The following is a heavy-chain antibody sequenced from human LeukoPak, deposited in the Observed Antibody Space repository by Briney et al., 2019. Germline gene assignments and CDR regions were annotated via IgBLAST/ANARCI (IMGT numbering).Heavy chain of an antibody. Sequence: ASVKVSCKASGYRFTNYGISWVRQAPGQGLEWMGWINTYNGNTNYAQKLQGRVTMTTDTSTSTAYMELRSLRSDDTAVYYCARALSPLRVGPFDCWGQGTLVTVSS. J-gene: IGHJ4*02. CDR3: ARALSPLRVGPFDC. CDR1: GYRFTNYG. CDR2: INTYNGNT. V-gene: IGHV1-18*01. D-gene: IGHD4-17*01.